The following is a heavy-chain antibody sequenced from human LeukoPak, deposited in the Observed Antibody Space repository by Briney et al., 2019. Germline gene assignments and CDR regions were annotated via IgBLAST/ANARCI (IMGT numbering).Heavy chain of an antibody. D-gene: IGHD3-16*01. CDR3: AELGGQEVYNYYVGV. Sequence: GGSLRLSCTASGFTFSSYAMIWVRQAPGKGLEWVSAISGSGAGTYYANSVKGRFTISRDNSKNILYLQMNSLRAEDTAVYYCAELGGQEVYNYYVGVWGKGTTVAVSS. V-gene: IGHV3-23*01. CDR1: GFTFSSYA. J-gene: IGHJ6*03. CDR2: ISGSGAGT.